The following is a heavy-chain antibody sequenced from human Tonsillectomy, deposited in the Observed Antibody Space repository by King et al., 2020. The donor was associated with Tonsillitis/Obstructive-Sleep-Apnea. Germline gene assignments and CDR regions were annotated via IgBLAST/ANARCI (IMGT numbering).Heavy chain of an antibody. Sequence: QLVQAGAEVKKPGASVKVSCKAYGYTFTRYYIHWVRQAPGQGLEWMGINNPIDGITTYPQKFQGRDTMTRDTSTNTVHMELRSLRSEDTAVYYCARDDKDDRYFDYWGRGTLVTVSS. J-gene: IGHJ4*02. V-gene: IGHV1-46*01. CDR2: NNPIDGIT. D-gene: IGHD2-15*01. CDR1: GYTFTRYY. CDR3: ARDDKDDRYFDY.